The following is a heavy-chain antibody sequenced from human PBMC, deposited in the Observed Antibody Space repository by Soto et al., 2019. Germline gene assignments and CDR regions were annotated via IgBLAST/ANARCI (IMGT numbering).Heavy chain of an antibody. CDR2: IIPIFGTA. CDR1: GGPFSSYA. V-gene: IGHV1-69*01. D-gene: IGHD1-26*01. Sequence: QVQLVQSGAEVKKPGSSVKASCKASGGPFSSYAISWLRKPPGQGLEWMGGIIPIFGTANYAQKFQGRVTITADESTSTAYMELSSLRSEDTAVYYCASVKRLYSGSFDYWGQGTLVTVSS. CDR3: ASVKRLYSGSFDY. J-gene: IGHJ4*02.